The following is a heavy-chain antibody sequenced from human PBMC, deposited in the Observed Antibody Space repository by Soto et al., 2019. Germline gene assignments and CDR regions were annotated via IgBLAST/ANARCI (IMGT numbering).Heavy chain of an antibody. J-gene: IGHJ4*02. CDR1: GYTFTSYG. Sequence: ASVKVSCEASGYTFTSYGISWVRQAPGQGLEWMGWISAYNGNTNYAQKLQGRVTMTTDTSTSTAYMELRSLRSDDTAVYYCARRTPYYYDSSGYYYFDYWGQGTLVTVSS. CDR2: ISAYNGNT. CDR3: ARRTPYYYDSSGYYYFDY. D-gene: IGHD3-22*01. V-gene: IGHV1-18*01.